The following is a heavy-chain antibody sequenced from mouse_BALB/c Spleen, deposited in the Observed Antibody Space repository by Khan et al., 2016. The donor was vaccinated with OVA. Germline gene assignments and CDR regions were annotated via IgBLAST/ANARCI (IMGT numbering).Heavy chain of an antibody. J-gene: IGHJ3*01. D-gene: IGHD1-1*01. CDR1: GFTFSTYA. V-gene: IGHV5-6*01. CDR3: ARHNYGPFAY. Sequence: EVELVESGGDLVKPGGSLKLSCAASGFTFSTYAMSWVRQTPDKRLEWVATISTGGDYIYYPDSVKGRFNISRDNAKNTLYLQMGSLRAEDTAMYYCARHNYGPFAYWCQGTLVTVSA. CDR2: ISTGGDYI.